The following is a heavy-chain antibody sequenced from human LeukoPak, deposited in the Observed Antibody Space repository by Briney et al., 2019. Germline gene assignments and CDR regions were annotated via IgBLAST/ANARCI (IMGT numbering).Heavy chain of an antibody. Sequence: SETLSCTCAVSGYSIRSGHYWGWIRQTPGKGLEWIGSFSDSGSTYYNPSLKSRVTISVDTSKNHFSLRLSSVTAADTAVYYCAISIPAFDYWGQGTLVTVSS. CDR1: GYSIRSGHY. V-gene: IGHV4-38-2*01. CDR2: FSDSGST. D-gene: IGHD1-14*01. CDR3: AISIPAFDY. J-gene: IGHJ4*02.